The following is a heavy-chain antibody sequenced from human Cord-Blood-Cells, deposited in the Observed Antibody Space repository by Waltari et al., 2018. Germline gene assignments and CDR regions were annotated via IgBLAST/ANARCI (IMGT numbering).Heavy chain of an antibody. CDR2: ISSSSSYI. CDR3: ARDSGDYVWGSYRYFDY. D-gene: IGHD3-16*02. J-gene: IGHJ4*02. Sequence: EVQLVESGGGLVKPGGSLRLSWAASGFTFSSYSMNWVRQAPGKGLEWVSSISSSSSYIYYADSVKGRFTISRDNAKNSLYLQMNSLRAEDTAVYYCARDSGDYVWGSYRYFDYWGQGTLVTVSS. CDR1: GFTFSSYS. V-gene: IGHV3-21*01.